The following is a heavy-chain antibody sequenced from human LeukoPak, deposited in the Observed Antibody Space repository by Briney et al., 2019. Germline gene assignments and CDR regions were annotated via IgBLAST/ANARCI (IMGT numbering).Heavy chain of an antibody. Sequence: GGSLRLSCAASGFTFSSYGMHWVRQAPGKGLEWVAVIWYDGSNKYYADSVKGRFTISRDNSKNTLYLQMNSLRAEDTAVYYCARDPHDYYDSSGYVDYWGQGTLVTVSS. D-gene: IGHD3-22*01. CDR3: ARDPHDYYDSSGYVDY. J-gene: IGHJ4*02. CDR1: GFTFSSYG. CDR2: IWYDGSNK. V-gene: IGHV3-33*01.